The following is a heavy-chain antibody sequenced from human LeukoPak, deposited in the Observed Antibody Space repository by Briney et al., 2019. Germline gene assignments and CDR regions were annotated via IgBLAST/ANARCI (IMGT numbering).Heavy chain of an antibody. CDR2: ISYSGST. J-gene: IGHJ4*02. V-gene: IGHV4-59*01. CDR1: GGSISSYY. Sequence: SETLSLTCTVSGGSISSYYWTWIRQPPGKGLEWIGYISYSGSTNYNPSLKSRVTMSVDTSKNQFSLKLSSVTAADMVIYYCARQVGIIGTTDYFDYWGQGTLATVSS. D-gene: IGHD1-20*01. CDR3: ARQVGIIGTTDYFDY.